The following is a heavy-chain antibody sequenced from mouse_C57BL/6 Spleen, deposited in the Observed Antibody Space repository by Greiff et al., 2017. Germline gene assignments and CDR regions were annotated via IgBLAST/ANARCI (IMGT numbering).Heavy chain of an antibody. V-gene: IGHV1-69*01. CDR2: IDPSDSYT. CDR1: GYTFTSSW. CDR3: ASRFAY. J-gene: IGHJ3*01. Sequence: QVQLQQPGAELVMPGASVKLSCKASGYTFTSSWMHWVKQRPGQGLEWIGEIDPSDSYTNYNQKFKGKSTLTVDKSSSTAYMQLSSLTSEDSAVYYCASRFAYWGQGTLVTVSA.